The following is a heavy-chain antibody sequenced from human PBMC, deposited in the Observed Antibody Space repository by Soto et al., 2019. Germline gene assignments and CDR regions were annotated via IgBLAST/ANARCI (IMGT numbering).Heavy chain of an antibody. J-gene: IGHJ6*03. Sequence: ASVKVSCKASGYTFTSYDINWVRQATEQGLEWMGWMNPNSGNTGYAQKFQGRVTMTRNTSISTAYMELSSLRSEDTAVYYCARLVTRSTSPWYYYYYYYMDVWGKGTTVTVSS. V-gene: IGHV1-8*01. CDR2: MNPNSGNT. D-gene: IGHD2-2*01. CDR3: ARLVTRSTSPWYYYYYYYMDV. CDR1: GYTFTSYD.